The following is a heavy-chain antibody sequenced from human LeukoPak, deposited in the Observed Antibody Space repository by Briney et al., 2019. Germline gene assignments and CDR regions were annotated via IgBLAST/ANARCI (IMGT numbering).Heavy chain of an antibody. J-gene: IGHJ4*02. CDR1: GGTFSSYA. D-gene: IGHD3-3*01. CDR2: IIPIFGTA. Sequence: SVKVSCKASGGTFSSYAISWVRQAPGQGLEWRGGIIPIFGTANYAQKFQGRVTITADKSTSTAYMELSSLRSEDTAVYYCARDSGTNYDFWSGYYPLFDYWGQGTLVTVSS. V-gene: IGHV1-69*06. CDR3: ARDSGTNYDFWSGYYPLFDY.